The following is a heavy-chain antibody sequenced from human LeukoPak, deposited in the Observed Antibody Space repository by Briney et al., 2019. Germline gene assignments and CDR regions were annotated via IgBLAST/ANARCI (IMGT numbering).Heavy chain of an antibody. D-gene: IGHD3-22*01. CDR3: ARTRKRYYYDSNYYGMDV. CDR1: GGSISSYY. Sequence: PSETLSLTCTVSGGSISSYYWSWIRRPPGKGLEWIGYIYYSGSTNYNPSLKSRVTISVDTSKNQFSLKLSSVTAADTAVYYCARTRKRYYYDSNYYGMDVWGQGTTVTVSS. CDR2: IYYSGST. J-gene: IGHJ6*02. V-gene: IGHV4-59*08.